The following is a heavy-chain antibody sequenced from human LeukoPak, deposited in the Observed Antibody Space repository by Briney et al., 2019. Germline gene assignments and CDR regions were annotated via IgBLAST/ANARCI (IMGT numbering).Heavy chain of an antibody. CDR2: IYYSGST. J-gene: IGHJ4*02. Sequence: PSETLSLTCNVSSGSISNYYWGWIRQPPGKGLEWIGSIYYSGSTYYNPSLKSRVTISVDTSKNQFSLKLSSVTAADTAVYYCARQKVGATPVDYWGQGTLVTVSS. D-gene: IGHD1-26*01. V-gene: IGHV4-39*01. CDR3: ARQKVGATPVDY. CDR1: SGSISNYY.